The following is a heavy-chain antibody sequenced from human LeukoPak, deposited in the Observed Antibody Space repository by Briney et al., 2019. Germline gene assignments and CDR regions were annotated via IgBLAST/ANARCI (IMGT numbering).Heavy chain of an antibody. CDR2: IYHNGET. J-gene: IGHJ4*02. CDR3: ARELPRSTTFLDY. D-gene: IGHD1-14*01. Sequence: PSETLSLTCIVSGGSINNFYWSWIRQPPGKGLEWIGYIYHNGETKYNPSLTSRVSISIDTSKNQFSLRLTSVTAADTAVYYCARELPRSTTFLDYWGQGTLVTVSS. V-gene: IGHV4-59*01. CDR1: GGSINNFY.